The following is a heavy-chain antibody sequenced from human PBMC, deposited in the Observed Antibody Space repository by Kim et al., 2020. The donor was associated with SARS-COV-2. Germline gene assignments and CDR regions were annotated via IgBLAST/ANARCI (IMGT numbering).Heavy chain of an antibody. Sequence: YADSVKGRFTISRDNSKNTLYLQMNSLRAEDTAVYYCARNSGGRNDDFDYWGQGTLVTVSS. V-gene: IGHV3-53*01. J-gene: IGHJ4*02. CDR3: ARNSGGRNDDFDY. D-gene: IGHD1-1*01.